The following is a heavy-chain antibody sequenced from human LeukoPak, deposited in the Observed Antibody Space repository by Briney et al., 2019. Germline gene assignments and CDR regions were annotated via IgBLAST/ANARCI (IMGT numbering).Heavy chain of an antibody. V-gene: IGHV1-8*03. CDR2: VNPDSGHT. CDR3: ETRDGDAFDL. D-gene: IGHD5-24*01. Sequence: ASVKVSCKAFGYTFTTYDINWVRQAPGQGLEWMGWVNPDSGHTGYAQKFQGRVTITRNTSIRTAYMEPGSLTSDDTAVYYCETRDGDAFDLWGQGTLVTVSS. CDR1: GYTFTTYD. J-gene: IGHJ3*01.